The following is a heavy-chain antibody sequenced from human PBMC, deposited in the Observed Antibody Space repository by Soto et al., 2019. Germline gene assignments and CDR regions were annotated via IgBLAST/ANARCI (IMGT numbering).Heavy chain of an antibody. V-gene: IGHV1-46*01. CDR2: INPSGGST. CDR3: ARPDSSGYYLGY. D-gene: IGHD3-22*01. Sequence: ASVKVSCKASGYTFTSYYMHWVRQAPGQGLEWMGIINPSGGSTSYAQKFQGRVTMTRDTSTSTVYMELSSLRSEDTAVHYCARPDSSGYYLGYWGQGTLVTVSS. CDR1: GYTFTSYY. J-gene: IGHJ4*02.